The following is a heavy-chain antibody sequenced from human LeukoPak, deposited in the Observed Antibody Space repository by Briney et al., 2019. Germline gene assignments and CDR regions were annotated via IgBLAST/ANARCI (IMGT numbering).Heavy chain of an antibody. V-gene: IGHV1-2*02. D-gene: IGHD2-15*01. Sequence: GASVKVSCKPSGYTFSDYYIYWVRQAPGQGLEWMGWINPESGDTRSAQNCQGRLTMTRDTSINTVYMELRRLRSDDTARFYCARGTVVSRVAAAAYWGQGSLVTVS. CDR3: ARGTVVSRVAAAAY. CDR2: INPESGDT. J-gene: IGHJ4*02. CDR1: GYTFSDYY.